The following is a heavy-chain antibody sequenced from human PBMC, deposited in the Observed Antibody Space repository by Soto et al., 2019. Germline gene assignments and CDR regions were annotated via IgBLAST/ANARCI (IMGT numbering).Heavy chain of an antibody. CDR1: GGSISSGDYY. Sequence: SETLSLTCTVSGGSISSGDYYWSWIRQHPGKGLEWIGYIYYSVTTYYSPSLKSRVTISADTSKNQFSLNLSSVTAADTAVYYCARQTGSYYEIWLDPWRQGTLVTVSS. CDR3: ARQTGSYYEIWLDP. CDR2: IYYSVTT. V-gene: IGHV4-31*03. J-gene: IGHJ5*02. D-gene: IGHD3-10*01.